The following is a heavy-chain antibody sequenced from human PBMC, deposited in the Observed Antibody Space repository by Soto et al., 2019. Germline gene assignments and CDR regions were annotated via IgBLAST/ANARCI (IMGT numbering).Heavy chain of an antibody. CDR3: ANGPYYDNFGTWVTHQLFDH. Sequence: GGSLRLSCAASGFTFTNYALHWVRQAPGKGLEWVSSISGGGTGTYSADAVKGRFTISSDKSRNTVYLQMSSLRAEDTAVYYCANGPYYDNFGTWVTHQLFDHWGQGNLVTVSS. CDR1: GFTFTNYA. J-gene: IGHJ4*02. CDR2: ISGGGTGT. D-gene: IGHD3-22*01. V-gene: IGHV3-23*01.